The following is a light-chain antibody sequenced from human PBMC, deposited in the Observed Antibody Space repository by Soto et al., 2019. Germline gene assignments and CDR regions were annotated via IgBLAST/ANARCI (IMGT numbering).Light chain of an antibody. CDR3: QQYGTLSRT. CDR1: QSIARNF. J-gene: IGKJ1*01. Sequence: IVLTQSPGTLSLSPGERATLSCRASQSIARNFLAWYQQRLGQAPRLLIYEGSTRATGIPDRFSGSGSGADFTLTSNRLEPEDFAVYYCQQYGTLSRTFGQGTTVEIK. V-gene: IGKV3-20*01. CDR2: EGS.